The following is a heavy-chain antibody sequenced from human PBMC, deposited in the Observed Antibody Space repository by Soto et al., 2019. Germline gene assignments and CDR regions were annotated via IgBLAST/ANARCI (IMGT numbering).Heavy chain of an antibody. D-gene: IGHD3-3*01. CDR1: GGSISSGGYS. V-gene: IGHV4-30-2*01. CDR3: ARGVLRFLEWLPPNYFDY. Sequence: QLQLQESGSGLVKPSQTLSLTCAVSGGSISSGGYSWSWIRQPPGKGLEWIGYIYHSGSTYYNPSLKSRDTISVDRSKNQFSLKLSSVTAADTAVYYCARGVLRFLEWLPPNYFDYWGQGTLVTVSS. J-gene: IGHJ4*02. CDR2: IYHSGST.